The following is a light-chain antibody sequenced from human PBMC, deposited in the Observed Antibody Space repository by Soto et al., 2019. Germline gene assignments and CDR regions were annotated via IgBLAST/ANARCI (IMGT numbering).Light chain of an antibody. CDR1: QTISTF. J-gene: IGKJ1*01. CDR2: AAS. Sequence: DIQMTQSPSSLSAFVGDRVTITFRASQTISTFLNWYQQKPGKAPKLLIYAASSLQSGVPSRFSGSGSGTDFTLTISSLRPEDFATYYCQQSYSTPRTFGQGTKVDI. V-gene: IGKV1-39*01. CDR3: QQSYSTPRT.